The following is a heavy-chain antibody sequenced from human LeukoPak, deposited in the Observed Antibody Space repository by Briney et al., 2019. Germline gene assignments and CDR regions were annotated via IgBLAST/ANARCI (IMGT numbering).Heavy chain of an antibody. V-gene: IGHV4-61*01. J-gene: IGHJ3*02. CDR3: ARGYGDNSGAFDI. D-gene: IGHD4-23*01. Sequence: PSETLSLTCTVSGGSVSSGSYYWSWIRQPPGKGLEWIGYIYYSGSTNYNPSLKSRVTISVDTSKNQFSLKLSSVTAADTAVYYCARGYGDNSGAFDIWGQGTMVTVSS. CDR2: IYYSGST. CDR1: GGSVSSGSYY.